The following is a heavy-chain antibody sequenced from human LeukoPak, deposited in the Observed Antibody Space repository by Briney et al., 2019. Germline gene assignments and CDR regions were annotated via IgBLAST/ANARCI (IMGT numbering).Heavy chain of an antibody. CDR2: ILYDGSNK. D-gene: IGHD4-23*01. J-gene: IGHJ4*02. CDR1: GFTSSSYA. Sequence: GGSLRLSCAASGFTSSSYAMHWVRQAPGKGLEWVAVILYDGSNKYYADSVRGRFAISRDNSKDTLYLQMNSLRAEDTAVYYCARDRTTVVPFDYWGQGTLVTVSS. CDR3: ARDRTTVVPFDY. V-gene: IGHV3-30*09.